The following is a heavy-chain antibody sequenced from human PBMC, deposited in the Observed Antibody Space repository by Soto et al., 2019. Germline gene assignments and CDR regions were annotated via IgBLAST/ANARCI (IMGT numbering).Heavy chain of an antibody. CDR2: IYWDDDK. CDR1: GLSLSTSGVG. CDR3: AHTRGEGFDP. J-gene: IGHJ5*02. Sequence: ITLKESGPPLVKPTQTLTLTCTLSGLSLSTSGVGVGWIRQPPGKALEWLALIYWDDDKRYNSSLKSRLTITKNTSKHQVVLTVTNMDPVDTATYYFAHTRGEGFDPWGQGTLVTVSS. D-gene: IGHD3-10*01. V-gene: IGHV2-5*02.